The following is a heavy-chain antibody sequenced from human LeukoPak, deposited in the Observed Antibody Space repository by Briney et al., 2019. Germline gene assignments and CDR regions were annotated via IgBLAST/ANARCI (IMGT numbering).Heavy chain of an antibody. Sequence: SVTVSCKASGGTFSSYAISWVRQAPGQGLEWMGGIIPIFGTANYAQKFQGRVTITTDESTSTAYMELSSLRSEDTAVYYCARDFHALDDYSSSSYWFDPWGQGTLVTVSS. CDR1: GGTFSSYA. J-gene: IGHJ5*02. CDR3: ARDFHALDDYSSSSYWFDP. V-gene: IGHV1-69*05. CDR2: IIPIFGTA. D-gene: IGHD6-6*01.